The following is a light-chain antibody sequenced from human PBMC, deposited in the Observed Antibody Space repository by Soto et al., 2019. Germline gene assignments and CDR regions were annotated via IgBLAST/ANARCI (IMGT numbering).Light chain of an antibody. V-gene: IGLV2-14*01. J-gene: IGLJ1*01. Sequence: QSALTQPASVSGSPGQSITISCTGSSSNIGDYNYVSWYQQHPAKAPRLMIYDVSNRPSGISSRFSGSKSGNTASLTISGLRAEDEADYYCISYTSSTTHYVFGTGTKLTVL. CDR2: DVS. CDR3: ISYTSSTTHYV. CDR1: SSNIGDYNY.